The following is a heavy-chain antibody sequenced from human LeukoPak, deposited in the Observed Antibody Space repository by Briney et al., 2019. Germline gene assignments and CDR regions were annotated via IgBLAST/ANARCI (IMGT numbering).Heavy chain of an antibody. J-gene: IGHJ6*03. CDR3: ARHRPPLGVVVVVAHMDV. D-gene: IGHD2-15*01. CDR2: ISSSGSTI. CDR1: GFTFSSYE. V-gene: IGHV3-48*03. Sequence: SGGSLRLSCAASGFTFSSYEMNWVRQAPGKGLEWVSYISSSGSTIYYADSVKGRFTISRDNAKNSLYLQMKSLRAEDTAVYYCARHRPPLGVVVVVAHMDVWGKGTTVTVSS.